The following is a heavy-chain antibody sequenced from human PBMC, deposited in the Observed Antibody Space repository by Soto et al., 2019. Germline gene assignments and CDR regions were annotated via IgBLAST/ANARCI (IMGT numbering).Heavy chain of an antibody. CDR1: GGSISSSNW. V-gene: IGHV4-4*02. CDR3: ARGRRDYYGSGSYSPYYYYGMDV. D-gene: IGHD3-10*01. J-gene: IGHJ6*02. Sequence: NPSETLSLTCAVSGGSISSSNWWSWVRQPPGKGLEWIGEIYHSGSTNYNPSLKSRVTISVDKSKNQFSLKLSSVTAADTAVYYCARGRRDYYGSGSYSPYYYYGMDVWGQGTTVTVSS. CDR2: IYHSGST.